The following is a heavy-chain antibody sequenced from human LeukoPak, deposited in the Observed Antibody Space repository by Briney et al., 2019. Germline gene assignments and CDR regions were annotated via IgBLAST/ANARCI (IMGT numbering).Heavy chain of an antibody. J-gene: IGHJ5*02. CDR3: AREAEAASNWFDP. CDR1: GDSVSSDTTA. Sequence: SQTLSLTCAISGDSVSSDTTAWNWIRQSPSRGLEWLVRTYYRSKWYNDYAVFVKSRITINPDTSKNQFSLQLNSVTPEDTAVYYCAREAEAASNWFDPWGQGTLVTVSS. V-gene: IGHV6-1*01. CDR2: TYYRSKWYN.